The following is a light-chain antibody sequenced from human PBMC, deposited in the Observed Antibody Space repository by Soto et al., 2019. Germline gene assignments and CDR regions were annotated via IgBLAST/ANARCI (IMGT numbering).Light chain of an antibody. Sequence: EIVLTQSPGTLSLSPGERATLSCRASQSVSSSYLAWYQQKPGQAPRLLIYGASSRATGISDRFSGWGSGTDFTLVISRLEPEDFAVYYCHQYNFWPTFGQGTKVEIK. CDR1: QSVSSSY. J-gene: IGKJ1*01. CDR3: HQYNFWPT. CDR2: GAS. V-gene: IGKV3-20*01.